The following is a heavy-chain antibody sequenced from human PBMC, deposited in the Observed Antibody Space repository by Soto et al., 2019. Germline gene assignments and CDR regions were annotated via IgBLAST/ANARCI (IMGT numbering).Heavy chain of an antibody. CDR3: ARQITTVTTERIDF. V-gene: IGHV3-21*01. CDR2: ISSASDNI. Sequence: EVQLEESGGGLVRPGASLRLSCAASGFTFNYYTMIWVRQAPGQGLEWVSSISSASDNIHYADSVKGRFTISRENAKNSVYLQMNSLRDEDTAVYYCARQITTVTTERIDFWGQGTLVTVSS. CDR1: GFTFNYYT. D-gene: IGHD4-17*01. J-gene: IGHJ4*02.